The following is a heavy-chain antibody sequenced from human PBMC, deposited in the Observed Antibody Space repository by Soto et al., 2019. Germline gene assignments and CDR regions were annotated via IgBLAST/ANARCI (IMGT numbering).Heavy chain of an antibody. V-gene: IGHV4-31*03. Sequence: TLSLTCNVSGGSISSGGYYWSWVRQHPEKGLECIGYNYYIGGSTYYNPSLKSRVTISVDPSKSQFSLNLTSVTAADTAVYYCGRARITMVRAVMGWFDPWGQGTLV. CDR3: GRARITMVRAVMGWFDP. J-gene: IGHJ5*02. CDR2: NYYIGGST. D-gene: IGHD3-10*01. CDR1: GGSISSGGYY.